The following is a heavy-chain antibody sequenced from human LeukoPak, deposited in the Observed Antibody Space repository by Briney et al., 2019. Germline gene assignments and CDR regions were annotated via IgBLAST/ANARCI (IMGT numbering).Heavy chain of an antibody. Sequence: GGSLRLSCAASGFSFDDYGMSWVRQAPGKGLEWVSGINWNGGSTGYADSVKGRFTISRDNAKNSLYLQMNSLRAEDTALYYCARASSGSYLIPNWFDPWGQGTLVTVSS. D-gene: IGHD1-26*01. CDR3: ARASSGSYLIPNWFDP. CDR2: INWNGGST. CDR1: GFSFDDYG. V-gene: IGHV3-20*04. J-gene: IGHJ5*02.